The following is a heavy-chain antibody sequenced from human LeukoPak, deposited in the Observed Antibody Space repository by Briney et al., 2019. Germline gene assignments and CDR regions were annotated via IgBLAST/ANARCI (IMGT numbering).Heavy chain of an antibody. V-gene: IGHV3-7*04. D-gene: IGHD3-22*01. Sequence: PGGSLRVSCAASGFTFSSYWMSWVRQAPGKGLEWVANIKQDGREKYYVDPVKGRFTVSRDNAKNSLYLQMNSLRAEDTAVYYCARGRPASGYSPYYFVYRVEGSLVSVCS. CDR3: ARGRPASGYSPYYFVY. CDR1: GFTFSSYW. J-gene: IGHJ4*02. CDR2: IKQDGREK.